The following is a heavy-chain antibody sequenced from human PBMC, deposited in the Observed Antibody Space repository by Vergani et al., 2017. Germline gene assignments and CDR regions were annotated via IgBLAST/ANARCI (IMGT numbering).Heavy chain of an antibody. V-gene: IGHV3-30*03. J-gene: IGHJ1*01. CDR2: ISYDGTQK. D-gene: IGHD1-1*01. CDR3: ATKSCGTAGCQIGYFRE. Sequence: QVQLVESAGGVVQPGGSLRLSCAASGFTSSYYGMHWVRQAPGKGLEWVALISYDGTQKYYADSVKDRFTISRDNSKSTLYLQMNSLRTEDTAVYYCATKSCGTAGCQIGYFREWGQGTLVTVSS. CDR1: GFTSSYYG.